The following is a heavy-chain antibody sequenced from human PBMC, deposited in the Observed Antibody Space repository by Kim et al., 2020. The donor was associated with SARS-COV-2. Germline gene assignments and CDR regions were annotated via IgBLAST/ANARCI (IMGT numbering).Heavy chain of an antibody. J-gene: IGHJ4*02. CDR1: GFTFSSYA. Sequence: GGSLRLSCAASGFTFSSYAMSWVRQAPGKGLEWVSGISGSGSNTYYADSVKGRFTISRDNSKNTLYLQMNSLRAEDTAVYFCARDPRPTNYDFWGGYYLDNWGQGALVTVSS. D-gene: IGHD3-3*01. CDR2: ISGSGSNT. CDR3: ARDPRPTNYDFWGGYYLDN. V-gene: IGHV3-23*01.